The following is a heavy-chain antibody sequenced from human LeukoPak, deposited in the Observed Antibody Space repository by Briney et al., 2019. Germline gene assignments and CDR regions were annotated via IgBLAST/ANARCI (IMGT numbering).Heavy chain of an antibody. D-gene: IGHD4-17*01. CDR1: GASINSYY. CDR2: IHYRGIT. Sequence: SETLSLTCSVSGASINSYYWNWIRQSPGKGLEWLGNIHYRGITNYNPSLKSRVTLSLDSSKSQFALKVTSVTAADTAVYYCARDEFGDFQGFDYWGQGTRVTVSS. CDR3: ARDEFGDFQGFDY. J-gene: IGHJ4*02. V-gene: IGHV4-59*13.